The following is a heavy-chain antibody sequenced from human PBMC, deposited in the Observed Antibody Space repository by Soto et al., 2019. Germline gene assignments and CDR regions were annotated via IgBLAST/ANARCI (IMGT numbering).Heavy chain of an antibody. CDR3: GRGGGSGWYPDNS. V-gene: IGHV3-7*03. CDR1: GFTFSSYW. CDR2: IKQDGSEE. Sequence: GGSLRLSWEASGFTFSSYWMTWVRQAPGKGLEWVANIKQDGSEEYYVDSVKGRFTISRDNAKISLYLQMNSLRAEDTAVYYCGRGGGSGWYPDNSWGQGTLVTVSS. J-gene: IGHJ4*02. D-gene: IGHD6-19*01.